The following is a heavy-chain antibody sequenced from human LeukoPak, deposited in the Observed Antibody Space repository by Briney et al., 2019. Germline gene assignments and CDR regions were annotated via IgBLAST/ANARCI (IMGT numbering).Heavy chain of an antibody. V-gene: IGHV4-4*02. CDR1: GGSISSSNW. CDR2: IYHSGST. CDR3: ARYTGVNGYYFDY. J-gene: IGHJ4*02. Sequence: SETLSLTCAVSGGSISSSNWWSWVRQPPGKGLEWIGEIYHSGSTNYNPSLKSRVTISVDTSKSHFSLKLSSVTAADTAMYYCARYTGVNGYYFDYWGQGTLVTVSS. D-gene: IGHD2-8*01.